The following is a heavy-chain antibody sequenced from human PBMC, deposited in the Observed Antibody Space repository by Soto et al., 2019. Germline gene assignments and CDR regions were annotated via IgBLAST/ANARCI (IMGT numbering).Heavy chain of an antibody. J-gene: IGHJ6*02. CDR3: VRDDHGMDV. CDR1: GDSVSSNSAG. V-gene: IGHV6-1*01. CDR2: TYYRSKWYN. Sequence: PSQTLSLTCVISGDSVSSNSAGWNWIRQSPSRGLEWLGRTYYRSKWYNDYAVSVKSRITIYPDTSKNQFSLQFHSVTPEDTAVYYWVRDDHGMDVWGQGTTVTVSS.